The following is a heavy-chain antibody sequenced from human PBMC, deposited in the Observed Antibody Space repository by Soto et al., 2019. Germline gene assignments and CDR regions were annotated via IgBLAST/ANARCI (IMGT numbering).Heavy chain of an antibody. CDR1: GYTFTSYG. J-gene: IGHJ4*02. CDR2: ISANNGNT. CDR3: VREGYYDSSGYRRDFDY. D-gene: IGHD3-22*01. V-gene: IGHV1-18*01. Sequence: QVQLVQSGAEVKKPGASVKVSCKASGYTFTSYGISWVRQAPGQGLEWMGWISANNGNTNYAQNLQGRVTMTTDTHTSTAYMELRSLRSDDTAVYYCVREGYYDSSGYRRDFDYWGQGTLVTVSS.